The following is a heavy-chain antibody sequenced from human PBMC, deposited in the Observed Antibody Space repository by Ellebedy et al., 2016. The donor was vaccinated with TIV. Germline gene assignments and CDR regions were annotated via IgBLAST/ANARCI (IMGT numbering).Heavy chain of an antibody. CDR2: VSWNGGNT. V-gene: IGHV3-43D*03. D-gene: IGHD1-26*01. J-gene: IGHJ4*02. CDR3: AKDNSPVGATEYFDS. Sequence: GESLKISXAASGFTFDDYAMHWVRQPPGKGLEWVAFVSWNGGNTMYADSVKGRFTISRDNNKNFLYLQMNGLKTEDTALYHCAKDNSPVGATEYFDSWGQGTLVTVSS. CDR1: GFTFDDYA.